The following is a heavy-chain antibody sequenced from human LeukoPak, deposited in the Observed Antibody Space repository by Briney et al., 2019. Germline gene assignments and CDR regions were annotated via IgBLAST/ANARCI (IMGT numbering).Heavy chain of an antibody. Sequence: ASVKVSCKASGYTFTSYDINWVRQATGQGLEWMGWMNPNSGNTGYAQKFQGRVTMTRNTSISTAYMELSSLRSEDTAVYYCARGSSGWYVGYYCYYYYMDVWGKGTTVTVSS. CDR1: GYTFTSYD. J-gene: IGHJ6*03. D-gene: IGHD6-19*01. CDR2: MNPNSGNT. CDR3: ARGSSGWYVGYYCYYYYMDV. V-gene: IGHV1-8*01.